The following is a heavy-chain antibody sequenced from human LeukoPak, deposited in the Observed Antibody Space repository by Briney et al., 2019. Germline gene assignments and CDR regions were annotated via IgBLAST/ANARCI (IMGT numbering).Heavy chain of an antibody. J-gene: IGHJ4*02. CDR3: ARDPGSSSYYDSSGYLGGDY. CDR2: IYTSGST. V-gene: IGHV4-4*07. CDR1: GGSISSYY. D-gene: IGHD3-22*01. Sequence: SETLSLTCTVSGGSISSYYWSWIRQPAGKGREWIGRIYTSGSTNYNPSLKSRVTMSVDTSKNQFSLKLSSVTAADTAVYYCARDPGSSSYYDSSGYLGGDYWGQGTLVTVSS.